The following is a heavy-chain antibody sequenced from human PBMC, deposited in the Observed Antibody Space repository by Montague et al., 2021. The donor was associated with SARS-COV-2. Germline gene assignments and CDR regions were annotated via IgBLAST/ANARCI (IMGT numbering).Heavy chain of an antibody. Sequence: KPSLKSRVTISEDTSKNQFSLKMTSVTAADTAVYYCARGGHQLRFGLDVWCQGTTVTVS. CDR3: ARGGHQLRFGLDV. D-gene: IGHD3-16*01. V-gene: IGHV4-39*07. J-gene: IGHJ6*02.